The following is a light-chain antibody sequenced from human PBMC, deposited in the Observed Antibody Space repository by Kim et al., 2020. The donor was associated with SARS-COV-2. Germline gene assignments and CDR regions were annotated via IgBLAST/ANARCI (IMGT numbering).Light chain of an antibody. J-gene: IGKJ2*01. V-gene: IGKV3-15*01. CDR2: DAS. Sequence: VQPGERATLSCRASQSVSSDLAWYQHKFGQAPRLLIYDASTRATVIPARFSGSGSGPEFTLTISSLQSEDSAVYYCHQYNNWPYTFGQGTNLEI. CDR1: QSVSSD. CDR3: HQYNNWPYT.